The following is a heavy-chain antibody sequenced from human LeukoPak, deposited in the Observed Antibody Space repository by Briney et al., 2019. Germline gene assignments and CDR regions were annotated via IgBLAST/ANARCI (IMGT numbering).Heavy chain of an antibody. J-gene: IGHJ4*02. CDR3: ARTPLYGDYSAFDS. D-gene: IGHD4-17*01. V-gene: IGHV3-53*04. CDR2: IYSGGST. Sequence: GGSLRLSCAASGFTVSSNYMSWVRQAPGKGLEWASVIYSGGSTYYADSVKGRFTISRHNSKNTLYLQMNSLRAEDTAVYYCARTPLYGDYSAFDSWGQGTLVTVSS. CDR1: GFTVSSNY.